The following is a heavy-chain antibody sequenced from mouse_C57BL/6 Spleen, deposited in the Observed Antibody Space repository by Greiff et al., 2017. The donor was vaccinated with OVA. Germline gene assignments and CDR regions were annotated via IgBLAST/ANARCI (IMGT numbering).Heavy chain of an antibody. V-gene: IGHV5-12*01. J-gene: IGHJ1*03. CDR3: ARNFISGGYFDV. CDR1: GFTFSDYY. CDR2: ISNGGGST. Sequence: EVHLVESGGGLVQPGGSLKLSCAASGFTFSDYYMYWVRQTPEKRLEWVAYISNGGGSTYYPDTVKGRFTISRDNAKNTLYLQMSRLKSEDTAMYYCARNFISGGYFDVWGTGTTVTVSS. D-gene: IGHD1-1*01.